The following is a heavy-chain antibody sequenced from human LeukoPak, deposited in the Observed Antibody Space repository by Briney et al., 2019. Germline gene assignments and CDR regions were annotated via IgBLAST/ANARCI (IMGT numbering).Heavy chain of an antibody. V-gene: IGHV4-59*01. CDR3: ARRLRSHWYFDL. J-gene: IGHJ2*01. CDR2: IYYSGST. Sequence: SETLSLTCTVSGGSISSYYWSWIRQPPGKGLEWIGYIYYSGSTNYNPSLKSRVSISVDTSKNQFSLKLSSVTAADTAVYYCARRLRSHWYFDLWGRGTLVTVSS. CDR1: GGSISSYY. D-gene: IGHD2-8*01.